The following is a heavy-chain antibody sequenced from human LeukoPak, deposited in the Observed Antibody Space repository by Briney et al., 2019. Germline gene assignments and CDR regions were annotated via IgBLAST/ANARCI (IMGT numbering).Heavy chain of an antibody. CDR1: GFTFSSHA. Sequence: GGSLRLSWAAAGFTFSSHAMSWVRQAPGKGLEWVSSISDNSDTIFYTDSVKGRFTISRDNSRNTLYLQMDSLRAEDTAIYYCARDPPWFDPWGQGTLVAVSS. CDR2: ISDNSDTI. V-gene: IGHV3-23*01. J-gene: IGHJ5*02. CDR3: ARDPPWFDP.